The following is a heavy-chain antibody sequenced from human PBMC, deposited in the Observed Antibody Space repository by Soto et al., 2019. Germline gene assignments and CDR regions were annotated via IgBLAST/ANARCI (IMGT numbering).Heavy chain of an antibody. J-gene: IGHJ2*01. CDR1: GGSFSGYY. V-gene: IGHV4-34*01. CDR3: ARGASGSKPAGGRAFDL. Sequence: QVQLQQWGAGLLKPSETLSLTCAVYGGSFSGYYWSWIRQPPGKGLEWIGEINHSGSTNYNPSLKSRVTISVDTSKNQFSLKLSSVTAADTAVYYCARGASGSKPAGGRAFDLWGRGTLVTVSS. CDR2: INHSGST. D-gene: IGHD6-13*01.